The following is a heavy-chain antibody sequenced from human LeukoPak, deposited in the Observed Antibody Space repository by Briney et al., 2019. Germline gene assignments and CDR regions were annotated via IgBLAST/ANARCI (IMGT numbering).Heavy chain of an antibody. CDR3: ARDRTCSGGSCAIWGSLDY. CDR1: GGTFSSYA. J-gene: IGHJ4*02. CDR2: IIPIFGTA. V-gene: IGHV1-69*13. D-gene: IGHD2-15*01. Sequence: ASVKVSCKASGGTFSSYAISWVRQAPGQGLVWMGGIIPIFGTANYAQKFQGRVTITADESTSTAYMELSSLRSEDTAVYYCARDRTCSGGSCAIWGSLDYWGQGTLVTVSS.